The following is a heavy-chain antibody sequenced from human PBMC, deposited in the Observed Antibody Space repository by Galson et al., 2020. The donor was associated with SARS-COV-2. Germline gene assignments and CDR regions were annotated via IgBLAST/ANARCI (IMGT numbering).Heavy chain of an antibody. CDR3: ARRGYSSWNGWFDP. CDR1: GGSISSSSYY. V-gene: IGHV4-39*01. Sequence: SETLSLTCTVSGGSISSSSYYWGWIRQPPGKGLEWIGSIYYSGSTYYNPSLKSRVTISVDTSKNQFSLKLSSVTAADTAVYYCARRGYSSWNGWFDPWGQGTLVTVSS. J-gene: IGHJ5*02. CDR2: IYYSGST. D-gene: IGHD5-18*01.